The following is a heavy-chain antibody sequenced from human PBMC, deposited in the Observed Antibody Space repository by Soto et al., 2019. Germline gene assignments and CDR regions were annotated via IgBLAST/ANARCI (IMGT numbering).Heavy chain of an antibody. Sequence: SETLSLTCAVYGGSFSGNYWSWIRQPPGKGLEWIAEINHGGSTNYNPSLKSRVTISVDTSKNQFSLNLRSMTAADTAVYYCSRAPNNHDILTGYWWVMDVWGQGTTVTV. CDR3: SRAPNNHDILTGYWWVMDV. CDR1: GGSFSGNY. V-gene: IGHV4-34*01. J-gene: IGHJ6*02. CDR2: INHGGST. D-gene: IGHD3-9*01.